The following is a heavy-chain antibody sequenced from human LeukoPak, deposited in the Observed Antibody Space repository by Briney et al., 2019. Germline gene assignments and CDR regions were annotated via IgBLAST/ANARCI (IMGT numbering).Heavy chain of an antibody. V-gene: IGHV1-69*13. Sequence: SVKVSCKASGGTFSSYAISWVRQAPGQGLEWMGGIIPIFGTANYAQKFQGRVTITADESTGTAYMELSSLRSEDTAVYYCARVVTPRYCSTPSCYWKGWFDPWGQGTLVTVSS. CDR2: IIPIFGTA. D-gene: IGHD2-2*01. CDR1: GGTFSSYA. CDR3: ARVVTPRYCSTPSCYWKGWFDP. J-gene: IGHJ5*02.